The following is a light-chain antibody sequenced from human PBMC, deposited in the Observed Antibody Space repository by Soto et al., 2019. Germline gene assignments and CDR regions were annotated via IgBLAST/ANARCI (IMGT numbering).Light chain of an antibody. CDR2: WAS. V-gene: IGKV4-1*01. Sequence: DIVMTQSPDSLAVSLGERATINCKSSQSVLYSSNNKNYLAWYQQRPGQPPKLLIYWASTRESGVPDRFSGSGSGTDFTLTITSLQAEDVEVYYCKKYESNPTTFGQGTKLEIK. CDR1: QSVLYSSNNKNY. J-gene: IGKJ2*01. CDR3: KKYESNPTT.